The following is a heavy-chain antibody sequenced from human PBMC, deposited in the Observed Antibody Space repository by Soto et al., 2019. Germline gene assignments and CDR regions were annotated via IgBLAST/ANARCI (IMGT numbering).Heavy chain of an antibody. CDR2: IGGSGFAT. D-gene: IGHD3-3*01. Sequence: VGSRILSCEQSWFTFDRYAMPLTHAAPGKGLEWVSTIGGSGFATYYADSVKGRFTISRDNSGNTLYLEMSSLRGEDTAVYYCAKDQSSIFRSGSGMDVWGQGNKVKFSS. CDR1: WFTFDRYA. V-gene: IGHV3-23*01. CDR3: AKDQSSIFRSGSGMDV. J-gene: IGHJ6*02.